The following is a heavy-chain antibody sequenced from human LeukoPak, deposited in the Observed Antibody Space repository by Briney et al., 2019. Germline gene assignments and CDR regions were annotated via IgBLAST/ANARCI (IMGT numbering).Heavy chain of an antibody. CDR2: IYYSGST. J-gene: IGHJ4*02. Sequence: SETLSLTCTLSGGSISSSSYYSGWIRQPPGKGLEWIGSIYYSGSTYYNPSLKSRVTISVDTSKNQFSLMLSSVTAADTAVYYCASFGVGSSGYFDYWGQGTLVTVSS. CDR1: GGSISSSSYY. D-gene: IGHD3-22*01. V-gene: IGHV4-39*07. CDR3: ASFGVGSSGYFDY.